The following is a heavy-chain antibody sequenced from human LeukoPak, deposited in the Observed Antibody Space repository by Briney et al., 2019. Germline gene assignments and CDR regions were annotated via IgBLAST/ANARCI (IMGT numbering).Heavy chain of an antibody. Sequence: ASVKVSCKVSGYNLTELSMHWVRQAPGKGLEWMGGFDPEDGETIYAQKFQGRVTMTEDTSTDTAYMELSSLRSEDTAVYYCATANTYCGGDCFYGWFDPWGQGTLVTVSS. J-gene: IGHJ5*02. D-gene: IGHD2-21*02. CDR3: ATANTYCGGDCFYGWFDP. V-gene: IGHV1-24*01. CDR1: GYNLTELS. CDR2: FDPEDGET.